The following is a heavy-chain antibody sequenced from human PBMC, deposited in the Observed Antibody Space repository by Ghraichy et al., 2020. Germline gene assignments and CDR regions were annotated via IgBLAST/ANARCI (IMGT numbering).Heavy chain of an antibody. CDR2: INSDASST. CDR1: GFTFSSYW. V-gene: IGHV3-74*01. CDR3: AREGETFDY. Sequence: GGSLRLSCAASGFTFSSYWMHWVRQAPGEGLVWVSRINSDASSTSYADSVKGRFTISRDNAKNMLYLQMNSLGAEDTAVYYCAREGETFDYWGQGTLVTVSS. J-gene: IGHJ4*02.